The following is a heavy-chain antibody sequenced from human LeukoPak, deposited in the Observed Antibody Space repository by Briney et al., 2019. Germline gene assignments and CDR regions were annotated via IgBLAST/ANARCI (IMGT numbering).Heavy chain of an antibody. J-gene: IGHJ4*02. V-gene: IGHV4-39*01. D-gene: IGHD3-22*01. CDR3: ARLVDYYDSRGYFDS. CDR1: GGSISSSSYY. Sequence: TSETLSLACMVSGGSISSSSYYWGWIRQPPGKGLEWIANIFHRGDTYYNPSLKSRATITVDTSKNQLSLKLSSVTAADTAVYYCARLVDYYDSRGYFDSWGQGTLVTVSS. CDR2: IFHRGDT.